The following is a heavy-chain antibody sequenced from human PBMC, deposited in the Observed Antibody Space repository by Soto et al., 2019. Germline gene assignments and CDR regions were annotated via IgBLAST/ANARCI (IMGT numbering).Heavy chain of an antibody. J-gene: IGHJ4*02. CDR3: TRALDGMIPTAY. Sequence: EVQLVESGGGLVQPGGSLRLSCAASGFTFSGYWMHWVRQAPGKGLTWVSRINSAGTYTSSADSVRGRFTISRDDARNTLYLQMNRLRIEDTAVYYCTRALDGMIPTAYWGQGTLVTVSS. CDR2: INSAGTYT. D-gene: IGHD3-22*01. V-gene: IGHV3-74*01. CDR1: GFTFSGYW.